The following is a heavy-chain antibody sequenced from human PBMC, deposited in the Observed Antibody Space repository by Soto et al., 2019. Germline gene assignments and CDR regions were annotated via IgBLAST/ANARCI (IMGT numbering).Heavy chain of an antibody. D-gene: IGHD3-22*01. V-gene: IGHV3-74*01. Sequence: GGSLRLSCAASGFTFSSYWMHWVRQAPGKGLVWVSRINSDGSSTSYADSVKGRFTISRDNAKNTLYLQMNSLRAEDTAVYYCARAHDYYDSSGYYACDIWGEGTRVTVSS. CDR1: GFTFSSYW. CDR2: INSDGSST. J-gene: IGHJ3*02. CDR3: ARAHDYYDSSGYYACDI.